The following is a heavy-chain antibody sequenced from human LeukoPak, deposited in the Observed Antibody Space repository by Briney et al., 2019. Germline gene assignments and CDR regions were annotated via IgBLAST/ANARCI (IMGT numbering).Heavy chain of an antibody. D-gene: IGHD6-13*01. CDR3: AREGATGYSSSWYPFDY. CDR2: ISTSSSYI. Sequence: GGSLRLSCAVSGFTFSRYSMNWVRQAPGKGLEWVSFISTSSSYIYYADSVRGRFTISRDNAKNALYLQMNSLRAEDTAVYYCAREGATGYSSSWYPFDYWGQGTLVTVSS. V-gene: IGHV3-21*01. J-gene: IGHJ4*02. CDR1: GFTFSRYS.